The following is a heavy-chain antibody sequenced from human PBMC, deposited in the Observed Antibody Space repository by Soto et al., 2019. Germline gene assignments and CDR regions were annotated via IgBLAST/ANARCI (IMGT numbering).Heavy chain of an antibody. V-gene: IGHV3-21*01. D-gene: IGHD1-1*01. CDR1: GFTFTRYS. CDR2: ISSSTSHI. J-gene: IGHJ6*02. Sequence: EVQLVESGGGLVKPGGSLRLSCAASGFTFTRYSMNWVRQAPGKGLEWVSSISSSTSHIHYADSVKGRFTISRDNAKNSLSLQMNSLTAEDTAVYYCARDAGLYTPEPNYYYYFAMDVWGQGTTVTVSS. CDR3: ARDAGLYTPEPNYYYYFAMDV.